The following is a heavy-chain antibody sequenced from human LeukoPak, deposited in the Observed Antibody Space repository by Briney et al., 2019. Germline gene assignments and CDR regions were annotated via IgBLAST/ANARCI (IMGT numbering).Heavy chain of an antibody. J-gene: IGHJ4*02. V-gene: IGHV5-51*01. CDR2: IYPGDSDT. D-gene: IGHD1-14*01. CDR3: ARLKDHTIDY. CDR1: GFSFPSYW. Sequence: GESLKISCKGSGFSFPSYWIGWVRQMPGKGLEWMGIIYPGDSDTRYSPSFQGQVTISADKSISTAYLQWSSLMASYTAMYYCARLKDHTIDYWGQGTLVTVSS.